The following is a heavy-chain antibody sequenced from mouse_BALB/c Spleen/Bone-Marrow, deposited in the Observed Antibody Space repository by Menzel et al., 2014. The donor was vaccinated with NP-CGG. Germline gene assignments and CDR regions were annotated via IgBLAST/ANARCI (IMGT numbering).Heavy chain of an antibody. CDR2: ISNGGNNT. V-gene: IGHV5-12*01. CDR1: GFTFSDYY. J-gene: IGHJ3*01. D-gene: IGHD2-1*01. CDR3: ARHDGIYAAWFAY. Sequence: EVNVVESGGGLVQPGGSLKLSCTASGFTFSDYYMYWVRQTPEKRLEWVANISNGGNNTFYLDTVKGRFTISRDNAKNTLYLQMSRLKSEDTATYYCARHDGIYAAWFAYWGQGTPVTVSA.